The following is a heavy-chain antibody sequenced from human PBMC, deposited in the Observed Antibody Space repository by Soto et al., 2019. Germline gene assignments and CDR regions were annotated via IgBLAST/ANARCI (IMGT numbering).Heavy chain of an antibody. D-gene: IGHD3-3*01. Sequence: GGSLRLSCGASGFTFSSNSMNWVRQAPGKGLEWVSSISRSSSYIYYADSLKGRFTISRDNAKNSLYLQMNSLRAEDTGVYYCARGWGGSTITSYYYYYMDVWGKGTTVTVSS. CDR1: GFTFSSNS. J-gene: IGHJ6*03. CDR2: ISRSSSYI. V-gene: IGHV3-21*04. CDR3: ARGWGGSTITSYYYYYMDV.